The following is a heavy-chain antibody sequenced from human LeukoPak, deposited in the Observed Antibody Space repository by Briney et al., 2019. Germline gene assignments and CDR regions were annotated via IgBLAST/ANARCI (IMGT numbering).Heavy chain of an antibody. CDR2: INLSRST. D-gene: IGHD1-14*01. CDR1: GGSFSGYY. J-gene: IGHJ4*02. V-gene: IGHV4-34*01. Sequence: PSETLSLTCAVYGGSFSGYYWSWIRQPPGKGLEWMGAINLSRSTNYNPSLKSRVTISVDTSKNQFSLKLSSLTAADTAVYYCARAPGRRYFDYWGQGTLVTVSS. CDR3: ARAPGRRYFDY.